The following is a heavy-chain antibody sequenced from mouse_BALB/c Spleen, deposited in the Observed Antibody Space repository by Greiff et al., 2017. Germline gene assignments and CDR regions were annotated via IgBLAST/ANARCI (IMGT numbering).Heavy chain of an antibody. J-gene: IGHJ1*01. CDR3: ARHSSDRYFDV. V-gene: IGHV5-17*02. D-gene: IGHD1-1*01. Sequence: DVKLVESGGGLVQPGGSRKLSCAASGFTFSSFGMHWVRQAPEKGLEWVAYISSGSSTIYYADTVKGRFTISRDNPKNTLYLQMSSLKSEDTAMYYCARHSSDRYFDVWGAGTTVTVSS. CDR2: ISSGSSTI. CDR1: GFTFSSFG.